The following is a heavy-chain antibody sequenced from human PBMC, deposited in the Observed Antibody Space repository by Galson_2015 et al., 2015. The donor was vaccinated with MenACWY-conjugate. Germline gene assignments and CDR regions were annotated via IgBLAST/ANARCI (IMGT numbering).Heavy chain of an antibody. CDR3: ARLAVPGLN. D-gene: IGHD6-19*01. J-gene: IGHJ4*02. Sequence: SLRLSCAASGFTFNNYWMSWVRQAPGKGLEWVSYISSSGTTIYYSDSVKGRFTISRDNVKNSLYLQMNSLRAEDTAVYYCARLAVPGLNWGQGTLVTVSS. V-gene: IGHV3-48*03. CDR2: ISSSGTTI. CDR1: GFTFNNYW.